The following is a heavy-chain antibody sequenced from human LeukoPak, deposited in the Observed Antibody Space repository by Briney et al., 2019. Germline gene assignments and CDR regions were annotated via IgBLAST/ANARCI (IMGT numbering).Heavy chain of an antibody. V-gene: IGHV3-33*01. CDR2: IWYDGSNK. CDR1: GFTFSSYG. Sequence: GRSLRLSCAASGFTFSSYGMHWVRQAPGKGLEWVVVIWYDGSNKYYADSVKGRFTISRDNSKNTLYLQMNSLRAEDTAVYYCARDYSSGYYRTFDYWGQGTLVTVSS. J-gene: IGHJ4*02. D-gene: IGHD6-19*01. CDR3: ARDYSSGYYRTFDY.